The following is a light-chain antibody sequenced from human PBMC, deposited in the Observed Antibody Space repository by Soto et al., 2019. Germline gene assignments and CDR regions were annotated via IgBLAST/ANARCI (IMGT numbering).Light chain of an antibody. J-gene: IGKJ3*01. CDR3: QQYGSSPFFT. Sequence: EIVLTQSPGTLSLSPGERATLSCRASQSVSSSYLAWYQQKPGQAPRLLIYGASSRATGIPDRFIGSGSGTDFTLTISRLEPEDCAVYYCQQYGSSPFFTFGPGTKVDIK. CDR2: GAS. CDR1: QSVSSSY. V-gene: IGKV3-20*01.